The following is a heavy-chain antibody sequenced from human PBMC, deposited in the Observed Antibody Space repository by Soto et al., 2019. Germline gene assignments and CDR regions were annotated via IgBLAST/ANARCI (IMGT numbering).Heavy chain of an antibody. J-gene: IGHJ4*02. Sequence: GGSLRLSCAVPKFTFGDYWMSWVRQAPGKGLEWISNIKQGGSDKNYADSVKGRFTISRDNADNSMYLQMNSLRAEDTAVYYCATLSYGQLRYFDNWGQGTLVTVSS. CDR3: ATLSYGQLRYFDN. CDR2: IKQGGSDK. V-gene: IGHV3-7*01. D-gene: IGHD3-16*02. CDR1: KFTFGDYW.